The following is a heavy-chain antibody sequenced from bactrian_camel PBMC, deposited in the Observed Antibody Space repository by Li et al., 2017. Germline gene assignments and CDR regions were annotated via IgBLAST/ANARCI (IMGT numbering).Heavy chain of an antibody. CDR2: IDRDGVT. D-gene: IGHD3*01. J-gene: IGHJ4*01. V-gene: IGHV3S9*01. CDR1: EYTINAKC. CDR3: AAEDQAPWDMGWICNYNS. Sequence: QVQLVESGGNSVQSGWSLRLSCAASEYTINAKCMAWWRQRPGHEREGVAGIDRDGVTSYADFVKGRFTLSKDNAKNTLYLRMDNLKPEDTALYTCAAEDQAPWDMGWICNYNSWGQGTQVTVS.